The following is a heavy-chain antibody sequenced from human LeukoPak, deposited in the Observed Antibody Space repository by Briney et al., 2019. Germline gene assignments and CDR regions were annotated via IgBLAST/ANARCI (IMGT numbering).Heavy chain of an antibody. J-gene: IGHJ5*02. D-gene: IGHD1-7*01. CDR3: ARSGGTTLPGRFDP. V-gene: IGHV1-69*05. CDR2: IIPIFGTA. CDR1: GGTFSSYA. Sequence: ASVTVSCKASGGTFSSYAISWVRQAPGQGLEWMGGIIPIFGTANYAQKFQGRVTITTDESTSTAYMELSSLRSEDTAVYYCARSGGTTLPGRFDPWGQGTLVTVSS.